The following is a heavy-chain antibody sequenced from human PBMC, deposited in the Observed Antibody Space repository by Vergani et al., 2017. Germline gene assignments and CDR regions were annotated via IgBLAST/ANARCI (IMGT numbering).Heavy chain of an antibody. D-gene: IGHD3-3*01. CDR3: ARLQSYYDCWRRYYYYYYMDV. CDR1: GYSFTSYW. Sequence: EVQLVQSGAEVKKPGESLKISCKGSGYSFTSYWIGWVRQMPGKGLEWMGIIYPDDSDTRYSPSFQGQVTISADKSISTAYLQWSSLKASDTAMYYCARLQSYYDCWRRYYYYYYMDVWGKGTTVTVSS. V-gene: IGHV5-51*01. J-gene: IGHJ6*03. CDR2: IYPDDSDT.